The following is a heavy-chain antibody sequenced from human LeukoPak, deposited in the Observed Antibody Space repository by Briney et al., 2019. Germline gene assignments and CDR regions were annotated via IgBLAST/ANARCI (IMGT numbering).Heavy chain of an antibody. CDR2: IYYSGST. J-gene: IGHJ1*01. D-gene: IGHD6-13*01. V-gene: IGHV4-61*08. Sequence: PSETLSLTRTVSGGSISSGGHYWSWIRQPPGKGLEWIGYIYYSGSTNYNPSLKSRVTISVDTSKNQFSLKLSSVTAADTAVYYCASYSSSKLPAEYFQHWGQGTLVTVSS. CDR1: GGSISSGGHY. CDR3: ASYSSSKLPAEYFQH.